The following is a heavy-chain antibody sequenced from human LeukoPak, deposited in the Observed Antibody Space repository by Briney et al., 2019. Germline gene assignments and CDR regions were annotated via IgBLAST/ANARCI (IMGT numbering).Heavy chain of an antibody. Sequence: PGGSLRLSCAASGFTFSSYAMHWVRQAPGKGLEWVAVISYDENDKYYADSVKGRFTISRDNSKNTLYLQMNSLRAEDTAVYYCAKDSLYIVATIYYYYYMDVWGKGTTVTISS. CDR2: ISYDENDK. J-gene: IGHJ6*03. D-gene: IGHD5-12*01. CDR3: AKDSLYIVATIYYYYYMDV. V-gene: IGHV3-30*04. CDR1: GFTFSSYA.